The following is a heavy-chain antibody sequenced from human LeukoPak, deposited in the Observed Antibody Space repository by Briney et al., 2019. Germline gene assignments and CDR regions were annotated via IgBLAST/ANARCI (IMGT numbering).Heavy chain of an antibody. D-gene: IGHD2-8*01. CDR3: AKGDCNGECYLIDA. Sequence: PGGSLRLSCAASGFTFSSYWMSWVRQAPGKGLEWVANIKQDGSEKYYVDSVKGRFTISRDNAKNFLYMEMTSLRDGDTAWYYCAKGDCNGECYLIDAWGQGTMVTVSS. V-gene: IGHV3-7*03. CDR2: IKQDGSEK. J-gene: IGHJ5*02. CDR1: GFTFSSYW.